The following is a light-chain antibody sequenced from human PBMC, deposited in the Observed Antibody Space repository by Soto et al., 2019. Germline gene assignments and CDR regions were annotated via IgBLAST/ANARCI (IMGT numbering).Light chain of an antibody. CDR1: QSISSW. J-gene: IGKJ1*01. V-gene: IGKV1-5*01. CDR2: DAS. Sequence: EIQMTQSPSTLSASIGDRVTITCRASQSISSWLAWYQQKPGKAPKLLIYDASSLESGVPSRFSGSGSGTEFTLTISSLQPDDFATYYCQQYTSYSRTFCQGANVDI. CDR3: QQYTSYSRT.